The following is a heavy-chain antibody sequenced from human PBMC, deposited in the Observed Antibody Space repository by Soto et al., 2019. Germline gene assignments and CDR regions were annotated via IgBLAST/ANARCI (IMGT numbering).Heavy chain of an antibody. CDR1: GFTFSSYA. Sequence: HPGGSLRLSCAASGFTFSSYAMHWVRQAPGKGLEWVAVISYDGSNKYYADSVKGRFTISRDNSKNTLYLQMNSLRAEDTAVYYCARDGLRWIHYYYGMDVWGQGTTVTVSS. J-gene: IGHJ6*02. V-gene: IGHV3-30-3*01. CDR2: ISYDGSNK. CDR3: ARDGLRWIHYYYGMDV. D-gene: IGHD5-12*01.